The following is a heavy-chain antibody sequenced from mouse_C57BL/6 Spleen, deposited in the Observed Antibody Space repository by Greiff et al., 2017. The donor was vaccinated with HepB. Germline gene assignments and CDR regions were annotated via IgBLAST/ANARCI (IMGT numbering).Heavy chain of an antibody. D-gene: IGHD3-3*01. CDR1: GYTFTDYY. Sequence: EVQLQQSGPELVKPGASVKISCKASGYTFTDYYMNWVKQSHGKSLEWIGDINPNNGGTSYNQKFKGKATLTVAKSSSPAYMELRSLTSEDSAVYYCAREGEAMDYWGQGTSVTVSS. J-gene: IGHJ4*01. V-gene: IGHV1-26*01. CDR2: INPNNGGT. CDR3: AREGEAMDY.